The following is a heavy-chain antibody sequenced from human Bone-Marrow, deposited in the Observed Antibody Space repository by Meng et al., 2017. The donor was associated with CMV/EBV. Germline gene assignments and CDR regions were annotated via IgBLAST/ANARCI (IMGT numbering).Heavy chain of an antibody. CDR1: GFSFKNYG. V-gene: IGHV3-30*19. CDR2: ISYDGSNK. J-gene: IGHJ4*02. Sequence: GGSLRLSCAASGFSFKNYGMHWVRQAPGKGLEWVAVISYDGSNKYYADSVKGGFTISRDNSKNTLYLQMNSLRAEDTAVYYCARGNHIVATIQGDDWGQGTLVTVSS. CDR3: ARGNHIVATIQGDD. D-gene: IGHD5-12*01.